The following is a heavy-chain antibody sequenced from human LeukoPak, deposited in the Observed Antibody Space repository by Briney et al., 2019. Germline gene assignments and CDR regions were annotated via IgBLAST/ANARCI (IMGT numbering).Heavy chain of an antibody. V-gene: IGHV1-2*02. D-gene: IGHD3-10*01. CDR2: INPNSGGT. CDR1: GYTFTGYY. Sequence: ASVKVSCEASGYTFTGYYMHWVRHAPGQGLEWVGWINPNSGGTNYAQKFQGRVTMTRDTSISTAYMELSRLRSDDTAVYYCARDRRYQGSYYREDWFDPWGQGTLVTVSS. J-gene: IGHJ5*02. CDR3: ARDRRYQGSYYREDWFDP.